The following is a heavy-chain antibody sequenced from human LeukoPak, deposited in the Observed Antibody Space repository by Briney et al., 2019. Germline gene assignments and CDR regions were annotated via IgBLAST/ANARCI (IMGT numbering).Heavy chain of an antibody. J-gene: IGHJ4*02. CDR3: ARGIVGVTYFDE. Sequence: PSETLSLTCSVSGGSASSGGFYRTWIRQPPGRGLEWIGYIYYSGSTEYNPSLRSRVSISADTSKNHFSLKLSSVTAADTAVYYCARGIVGVTYFDEWGQGTLVTVSS. CDR1: GGSASSGGFY. V-gene: IGHV4-61*03. CDR2: IYYSGST. D-gene: IGHD1-26*01.